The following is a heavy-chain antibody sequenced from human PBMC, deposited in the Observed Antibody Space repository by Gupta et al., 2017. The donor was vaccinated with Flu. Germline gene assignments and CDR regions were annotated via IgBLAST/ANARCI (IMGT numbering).Heavy chain of an antibody. CDR3: AKDDGYNAYYFDY. J-gene: IGHJ4*02. D-gene: IGHD5-12*01. Sequence: RRAPGKGLEWVSLISWDGGSTYYADSVKGRFTISRDNSKNSLYLQMNSLRTEDTALYYCAKDDGYNAYYFDYWGQETLVTVSS. V-gene: IGHV3-43*01. CDR2: ISWDGGST.